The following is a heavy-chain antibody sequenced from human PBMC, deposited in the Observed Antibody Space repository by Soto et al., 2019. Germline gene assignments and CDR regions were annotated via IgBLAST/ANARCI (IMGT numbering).Heavy chain of an antibody. V-gene: IGHV3-72*01. CDR3: ARGGTEHLTHYFIDY. CDR1: GFTLSDYY. CDR2: IRSKAKSYRT. Sequence: EVQLVESGGGLVQPGGSLRVSCVVSGFTLSDYYMDWVRQAPGKGLAWIGRIRSKAKSYRTEYAASVQGRCTISGQDSISTLFLQMNSLETDDTAVYYCARGGTEHLTHYFIDYWGQGTLVTVSS. D-gene: IGHD3-10*01. J-gene: IGHJ4*02.